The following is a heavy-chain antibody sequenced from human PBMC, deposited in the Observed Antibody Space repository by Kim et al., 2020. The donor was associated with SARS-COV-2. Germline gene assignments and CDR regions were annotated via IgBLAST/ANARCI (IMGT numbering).Heavy chain of an antibody. D-gene: IGHD7-27*01. CDR2: IGSSVATT. Sequence: GGSLRLSCAVSGFTFGSYDISWVRQAPGKGLEWVSAIGSSVATTFYADSVEGRFAISRDNSKNTLYLQMNSLRADDTAVYFCARGLGTPDYLGQGTLVTVSS. J-gene: IGHJ4*02. CDR1: GFTFGSYD. V-gene: IGHV3-23*01. CDR3: ARGLGTPDY.